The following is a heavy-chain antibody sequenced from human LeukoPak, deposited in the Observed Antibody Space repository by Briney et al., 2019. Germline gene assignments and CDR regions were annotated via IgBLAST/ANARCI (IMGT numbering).Heavy chain of an antibody. CDR2: INHSGST. Sequence: SETLSLTCAVYGGSFSGYYWSWIRQPPGKGLEWIGEINHSGSTDYNPSLKSRVTISVDTSKNQFSLKLSSVTAADTAVYYCARCCSGGSCYSKNWFDPWGQGTLVTVSS. CDR3: ARCCSGGSCYSKNWFDP. V-gene: IGHV4-34*01. J-gene: IGHJ5*02. CDR1: GGSFSGYY. D-gene: IGHD2-15*01.